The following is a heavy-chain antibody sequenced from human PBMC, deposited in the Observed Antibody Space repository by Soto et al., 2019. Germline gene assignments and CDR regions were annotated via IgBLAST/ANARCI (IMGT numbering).Heavy chain of an antibody. V-gene: IGHV4-4*02. CDR3: ARDGDYGDYEGGMDV. CDR2: IYHSGST. J-gene: IGHJ6*02. D-gene: IGHD4-17*01. Sequence: LSLTCAVSGGSISSSNWWSWVRQPPGKGLEWIGEIYHSGSTNYNPSLKSRVTISVDKSKNQFSLKLSSVTAADTAVYYCARDGDYGDYEGGMDVWGQGTTVTSP. CDR1: GGSISSSNW.